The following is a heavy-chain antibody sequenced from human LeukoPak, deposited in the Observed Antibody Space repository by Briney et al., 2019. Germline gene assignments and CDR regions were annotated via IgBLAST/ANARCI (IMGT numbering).Heavy chain of an antibody. V-gene: IGHV3-30-3*01. CDR1: GFTFSSYA. Sequence: GRSLRLSCAASGFTFSSYAMHWVRQAPGKGLEGVAVISYDGSNKYYADSVKGRFTISRDNSKNTLYLQMNSRRAEDTAVYYCARVVSGYSLDYWGQGTLVTVSS. J-gene: IGHJ4*02. D-gene: IGHD3-22*01. CDR2: ISYDGSNK. CDR3: ARVVSGYSLDY.